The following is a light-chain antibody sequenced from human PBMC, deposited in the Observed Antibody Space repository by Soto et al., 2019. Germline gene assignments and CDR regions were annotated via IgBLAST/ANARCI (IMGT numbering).Light chain of an antibody. J-gene: IGLJ2*01. Sequence: QSVLTQPRSVSGSPGQSVTISCSGTSIDVGGYEYVSWYQQHPGKAPTLIIYHVAQRPSGVPDRFSASKSGTTASLTISGLQAEDEAEYFCCSYAAGQTLVFGGGTQLTVL. CDR1: SIDVGGYEY. CDR2: HVA. V-gene: IGLV2-11*01. CDR3: CSYAAGQTLV.